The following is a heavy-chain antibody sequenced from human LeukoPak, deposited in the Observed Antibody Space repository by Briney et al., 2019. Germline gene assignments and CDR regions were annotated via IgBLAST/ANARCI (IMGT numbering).Heavy chain of an antibody. CDR3: ARDPLYGSGSYYNQFDY. D-gene: IGHD3-10*01. Sequence: GGSLRLSCAASGFTFSSYGMHWVRQAPGKGLEWVAVIWYDGSNKYYADSVKGRFTISRDNSKNTLYLQMNSLRAEDTAVYYCARDPLYGSGSYYNQFDYWGQGTLVTVSS. J-gene: IGHJ4*02. CDR2: IWYDGSNK. V-gene: IGHV3-33*01. CDR1: GFTFSSYG.